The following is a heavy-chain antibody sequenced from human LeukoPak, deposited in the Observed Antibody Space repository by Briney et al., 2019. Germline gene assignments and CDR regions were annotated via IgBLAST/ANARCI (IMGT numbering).Heavy chain of an antibody. Sequence: GGSLRLSCAVSGFTFSSYAMSWVRQAPGKGLEWVSAISGSGGSTYYADSVKGRFTISRDNSKNTLYLQMNSLRAEDTAVYYCAENSGIAVRSVYFQHWGQGTLVTVSS. J-gene: IGHJ1*01. CDR1: GFTFSSYA. CDR3: AENSGIAVRSVYFQH. V-gene: IGHV3-23*01. CDR2: ISGSGGST. D-gene: IGHD6-19*01.